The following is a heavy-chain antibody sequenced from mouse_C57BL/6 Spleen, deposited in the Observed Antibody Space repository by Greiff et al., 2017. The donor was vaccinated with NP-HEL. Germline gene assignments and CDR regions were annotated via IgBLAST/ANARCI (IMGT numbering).Heavy chain of an antibody. Sequence: QVQLQQSGAELVKPGASVKISCKASCYAFSSYWMNWVKQRPGKGLEWIGQIYPGDGDTNYNGKFKGKATLTADKSSSTAYMQLSSLTSEDSAVYFCARGITTVVARYFDYWGQGTTLTVSS. J-gene: IGHJ2*01. D-gene: IGHD1-1*01. CDR3: ARGITTVVARYFDY. CDR1: CYAFSSYW. CDR2: IYPGDGDT. V-gene: IGHV1-80*01.